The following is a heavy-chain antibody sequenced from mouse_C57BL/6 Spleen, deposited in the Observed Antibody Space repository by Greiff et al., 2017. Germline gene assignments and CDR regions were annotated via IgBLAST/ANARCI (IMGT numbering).Heavy chain of an antibody. D-gene: IGHD2-1*01. CDR1: GYTFTSYW. CDR3: ARFYDGNYPFDY. V-gene: IGHV1-53*01. Sequence: QVQLQQPGTELVKPGASVKLSCKASGYTFTSYWMHWVKQRPGQGLEWLGNINPSNGGTNYNEKFKSQATLAVDKSSSTAYMQLRSLTSEDSAVYYCARFYDGNYPFDYWGQGTTLTVSS. CDR2: INPSNGGT. J-gene: IGHJ2*01.